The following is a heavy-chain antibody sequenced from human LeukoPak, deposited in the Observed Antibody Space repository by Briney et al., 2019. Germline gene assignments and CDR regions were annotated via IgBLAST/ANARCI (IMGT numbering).Heavy chain of an antibody. CDR1: GFTFSRNW. J-gene: IGHJ3*02. Sequence: PGGSLRLSYAASGFTFSRNWMHWVRQAPGKGLVWLSRINSDGSRTIYADSVKGRLTISRDNAKNTLYLEMNSLTVEDTAVYYCVSLTGHDAFDIWGQGTMVTVSS. D-gene: IGHD2-8*02. CDR2: INSDGSRT. CDR3: VSLTGHDAFDI. V-gene: IGHV3-74*01.